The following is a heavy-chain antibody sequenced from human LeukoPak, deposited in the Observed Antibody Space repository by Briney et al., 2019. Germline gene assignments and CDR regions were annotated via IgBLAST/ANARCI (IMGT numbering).Heavy chain of an antibody. CDR1: GGSISSGSYY. D-gene: IGHD2-8*01. V-gene: IGHV4-61*02. CDR2: IYTSGST. CDR3: ARKMRMVYASDY. Sequence: PSETLSLTCTVSGGSISSGSYYWSWIRQPAGKGLEWIGRIYTSGSTNYNPSLKSRVTISVDTSKNQFSLKLSSVTAADTAVYYCARKMRMVYASDYWGQGTLVTVSS. J-gene: IGHJ4*02.